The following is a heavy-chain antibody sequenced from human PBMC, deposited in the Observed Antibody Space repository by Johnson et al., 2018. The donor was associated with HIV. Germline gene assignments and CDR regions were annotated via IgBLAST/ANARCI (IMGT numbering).Heavy chain of an antibody. Sequence: VQLVESGGGVVRPGGSLRLSCAASGFTFDDYGMSWVRQAPGKGLEWVSVIYSGGSTYYADSVKGRFTISRDNSKNTLYLQMNSLRAEDTAVYYCARVSFSGCYLGFGRDAFDIWGQGTMVTVSS. V-gene: IGHV3-66*01. CDR1: GFTFDDYG. CDR3: ARVSFSGCYLGFGRDAFDI. CDR2: IYSGGST. J-gene: IGHJ3*02. D-gene: IGHD6-19*01.